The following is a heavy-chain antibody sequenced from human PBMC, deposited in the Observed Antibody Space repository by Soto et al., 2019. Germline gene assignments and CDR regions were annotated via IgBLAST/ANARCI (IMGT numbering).Heavy chain of an antibody. D-gene: IGHD3-22*01. CDR1: GYTLTELS. V-gene: IGHV1-24*01. Sequence: ASVKVSCEVSGYTLTELSMHWVRQAPGKGLEWMGGFDPEDGETIYAQKFQGRVTMTEDTSTDTAYMELSSLRSEDTAVYYCATDQSPYYYDSSGYDYWGQGTLVTVSS. CDR3: ATDQSPYYYDSSGYDY. J-gene: IGHJ4*02. CDR2: FDPEDGET.